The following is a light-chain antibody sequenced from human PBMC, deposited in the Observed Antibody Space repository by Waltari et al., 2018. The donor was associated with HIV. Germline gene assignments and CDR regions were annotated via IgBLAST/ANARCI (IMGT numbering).Light chain of an antibody. CDR2: DVT. J-gene: IGLJ2*01. CDR1: SSDVGDYNY. Sequence: QSALTQPASVSGSPGQSITISCTGTSSDVGDYNYVSWYQQHPGKAPKLMIYDVTNRPPVVSNRFSGSNSGNTASLTISGLQAEDEADYYCSSYATNSTVLFGGGTKVTVL. V-gene: IGLV2-14*03. CDR3: SSYATNSTVL.